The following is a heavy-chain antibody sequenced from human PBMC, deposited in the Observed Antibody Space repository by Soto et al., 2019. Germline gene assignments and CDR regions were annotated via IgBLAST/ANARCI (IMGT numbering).Heavy chain of an antibody. J-gene: IGHJ6*02. V-gene: IGHV2-5*01. CDR2: TYWHGDK. Sequence: QITLEVSGPTLMKPTQTLTLTCTFSGLSLSSAGVGVVWIRQPPGKALEWLAVTYWHGDKRYSPALSSRLTITKDTSKNQEVLTMTNMDPVDAGTYYCGPRRDSFDYHGLDVWGQGTTVTVSS. CDR3: GPRRDSFDYHGLDV. D-gene: IGHD3-3*01. CDR1: GLSLSSAGVG.